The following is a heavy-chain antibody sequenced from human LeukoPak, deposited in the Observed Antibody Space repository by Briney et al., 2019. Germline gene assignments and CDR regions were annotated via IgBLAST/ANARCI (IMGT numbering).Heavy chain of an antibody. D-gene: IGHD6-6*01. V-gene: IGHV1-2*02. CDR1: GYTFTDHY. CDR3: AREHSSSSGKVFDY. Sequence: ASVKVSCKASGYTFTDHYVHWVRQAPGQGLEWMGWINPNSGGTNSAQKFQGRVTMTRDTSISTAYMELSRLRSDDTAVYYCAREHSSSSGKVFDYWGQGTLVTVSS. J-gene: IGHJ4*02. CDR2: INPNSGGT.